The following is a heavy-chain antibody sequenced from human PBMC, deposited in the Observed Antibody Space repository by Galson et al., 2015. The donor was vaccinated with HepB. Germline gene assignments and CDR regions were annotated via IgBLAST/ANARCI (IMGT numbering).Heavy chain of an antibody. Sequence: SLRLSCAVSGFTFDDYAMHWVRQAPGKAPEWVSSISWNSGSKGHAASVKGRFTISRDNAKNSLYLQMNSLRAEDTAVYYCARGVSISWYTSWFDPWGQGTLVTFSS. V-gene: IGHV3-9*01. D-gene: IGHD6-13*01. CDR2: ISWNSGSK. J-gene: IGHJ5*02. CDR3: ARGVSISWYTSWFDP. CDR1: GFTFDDYA.